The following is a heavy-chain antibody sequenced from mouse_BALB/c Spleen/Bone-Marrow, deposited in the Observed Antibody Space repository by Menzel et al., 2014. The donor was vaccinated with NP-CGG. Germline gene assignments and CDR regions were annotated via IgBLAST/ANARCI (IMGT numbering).Heavy chain of an antibody. Sequence: VQLQQSGTVLARPGAAVKMSCKASGYTFSNYWMHWVEQRPGQGLEWIGTIYPGNSDTTYNQNFKGKAKLTAVTSTSTAYMELSSLTNEDSAVYYCTTLARNNFDYWGQGTTLTVSS. CDR2: IYPGNSDT. V-gene: IGHV1-5*01. J-gene: IGHJ2*01. CDR3: TTLARNNFDY. CDR1: GYTFSNYW. D-gene: IGHD3-1*01.